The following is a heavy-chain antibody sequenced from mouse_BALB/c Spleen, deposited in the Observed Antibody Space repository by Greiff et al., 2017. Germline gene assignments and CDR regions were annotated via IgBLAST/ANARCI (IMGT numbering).Heavy chain of an antibody. CDR2: IYPYNGGT. D-gene: IGHD1-1*01. J-gene: IGHJ4*01. Sequence: EVKLQESGPELVKPGASVKISCKASGYTFTDYNMHWVKQSHGKSLEWIGYIYPYNGGTGYNQKFKSKATLTVDNSSSTAYMELRSLTSEDSAVYYCARGATVVPSMDYWGQGTSVTVSS. CDR3: ARGATVVPSMDY. CDR1: GYTFTDYN. V-gene: IGHV1S29*02.